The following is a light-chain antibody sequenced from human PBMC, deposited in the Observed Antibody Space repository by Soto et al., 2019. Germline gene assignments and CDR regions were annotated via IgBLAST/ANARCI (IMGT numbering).Light chain of an antibody. Sequence: EIVMTQSPATLSVSPGERATLSRSASQKIRTNLAWYQQKPVQPPRLLIYDASTRAAGIPARFIGSGSGTEFTLTISSLQSEDFAVYYCQKYNNWPRTFGKGTKVDIK. CDR3: QKYNNWPRT. CDR1: QKIRTN. J-gene: IGKJ1*01. V-gene: IGKV3-15*01. CDR2: DAS.